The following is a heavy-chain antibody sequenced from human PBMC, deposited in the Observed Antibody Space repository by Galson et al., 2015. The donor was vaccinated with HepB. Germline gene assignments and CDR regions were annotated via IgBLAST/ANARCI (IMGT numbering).Heavy chain of an antibody. CDR1: GFTFSDYY. CDR2: ISSSSSYT. D-gene: IGHD3-22*01. CDR3: ARDSHYYDSSGYYYRWFDP. V-gene: IGHV3-11*06. Sequence: SLRLSCAASGFTFSDYYMSWIRQAPGKGLEWVSYISSSSSYTNYADSVKGRFTISRDNAKNSLYLQMNSLRAEDTAVYYCARDSHYYDSSGYYYRWFDPWGQGTLVTVSS. J-gene: IGHJ5*02.